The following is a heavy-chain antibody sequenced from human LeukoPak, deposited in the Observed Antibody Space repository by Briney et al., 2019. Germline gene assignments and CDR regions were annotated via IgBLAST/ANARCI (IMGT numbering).Heavy chain of an antibody. V-gene: IGHV3-49*04. CDR1: GFTFADYV. CDR3: TRNAKPYYYDSSAYHY. D-gene: IGHD3-22*01. Sequence: GGSLRLSCTASGFTFADYVMSWVRQAPGKGLEWVGFIGSKPYGGTTEYAASVIGRFIISRDDSKSIAYLQTNSLTTEDTAVYYCTRNAKPYYYDSSAYHYWGQGTLVTVSS. J-gene: IGHJ4*02. CDR2: IGSKPYGGTT.